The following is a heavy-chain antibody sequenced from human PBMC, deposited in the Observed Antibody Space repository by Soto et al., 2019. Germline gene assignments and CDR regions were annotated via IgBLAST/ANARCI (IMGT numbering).Heavy chain of an antibody. V-gene: IGHV1-69*13. J-gene: IGHJ5*02. Sequence: GASVKVSCKASGGTFSSYAISWVRQAPGQGLEWMGGIIPIFGTANYAQKFQGRVTITADESTSTAYMELSSLRSEDTAVYYCARDFGGYGISGYNWFDPWGQGTLVTVSS. D-gene: IGHD5-12*01. CDR3: ARDFGGYGISGYNWFDP. CDR2: IIPIFGTA. CDR1: GGTFSSYA.